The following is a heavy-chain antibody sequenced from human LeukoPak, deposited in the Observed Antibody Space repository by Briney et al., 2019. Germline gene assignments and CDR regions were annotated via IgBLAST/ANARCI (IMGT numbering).Heavy chain of an antibody. J-gene: IGHJ6*02. CDR1: GVSISSSNW. CDR3: ARDAVVVPAAPRTYYYYGMDV. V-gene: IGHV4-4*02. CDR2: IYYSGST. D-gene: IGHD2-2*01. Sequence: PSGTLSLTCAVSGVSISSSNWWSWVRQPPGKGLEWIGCIYYSGSTNYNPSLKSRVTISVDTSKNQFSLKLSSVTAADTAVYYCARDAVVVPAAPRTYYYYGMDVWGQGTTVTVSS.